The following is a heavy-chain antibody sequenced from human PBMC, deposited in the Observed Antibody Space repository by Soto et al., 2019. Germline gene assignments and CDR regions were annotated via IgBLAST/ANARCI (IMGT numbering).Heavy chain of an antibody. Sequence: QVQLVQSGAEVKKPGASVKVSCKASGYTFTSYGISWVRQAPGQGLEWMGWISGYNANTHYAQNFQGRVTMTTDTSTTTAYMELRSLRSDDTAVSYCARDTQVAGRSYYYYGMDVWGQGTTVTVSS. CDR2: ISGYNANT. J-gene: IGHJ6*02. CDR1: GYTFTSYG. CDR3: ARDTQVAGRSYYYYGMDV. D-gene: IGHD3-10*01. V-gene: IGHV1-18*01.